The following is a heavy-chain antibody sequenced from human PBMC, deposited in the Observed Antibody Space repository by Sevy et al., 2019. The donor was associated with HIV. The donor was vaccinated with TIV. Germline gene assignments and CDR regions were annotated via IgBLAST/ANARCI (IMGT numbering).Heavy chain of an antibody. CDR1: GYTFTSYY. D-gene: IGHD6-19*01. Sequence: ASVKVSCKASGYTFTSYYMHWVRQAPGQGLEWMGIINPSGGSTSYAQKFQGRVTMTRDTSTSTVYMELSSLRSEDTAVYYCARGGEGSGWYFGGSVYWGQGTLVTVSS. CDR2: INPSGGST. CDR3: ARGGEGSGWYFGGSVY. J-gene: IGHJ4*02. V-gene: IGHV1-46*01.